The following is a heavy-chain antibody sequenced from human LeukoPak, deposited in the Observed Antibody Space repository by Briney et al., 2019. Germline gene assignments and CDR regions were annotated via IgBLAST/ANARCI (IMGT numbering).Heavy chain of an antibody. Sequence: GGSLRLSCAVSGFTLSNYGMSWVRQAPGKGLEWVAGISGSGGSTYYADSVKGRFTISRDNSKNTLYLQMNSLRAEDTAVYYCAKETGNYYYYGMDVWGQGTTVTVSS. CDR3: AKETGNYYYYGMDV. CDR1: GFTLSNYG. V-gene: IGHV3-23*01. CDR2: ISGSGGST. J-gene: IGHJ6*02. D-gene: IGHD3-10*01.